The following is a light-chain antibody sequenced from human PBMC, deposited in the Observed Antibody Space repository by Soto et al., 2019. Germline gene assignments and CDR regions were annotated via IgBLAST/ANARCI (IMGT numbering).Light chain of an antibody. CDR2: DAS. Sequence: EIVLTQSPATLSLSPGERATLSCRASHSVDSYLAWYQHKPGQAPRLLIYDASNRAPGIPARFSGSGSGTDFTLTISSLEPGYFALYYCQQRRDWPLFTFVPVTKVDVK. CDR1: HSVDSY. J-gene: IGKJ3*01. CDR3: QQRRDWPLFT. V-gene: IGKV3-11*01.